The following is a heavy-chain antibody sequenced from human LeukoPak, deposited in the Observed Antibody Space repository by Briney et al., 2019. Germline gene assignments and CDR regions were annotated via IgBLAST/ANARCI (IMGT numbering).Heavy chain of an antibody. CDR3: ARYGAQLVYDY. V-gene: IGHV3-7*04. CDR1: GFTFSSYW. J-gene: IGHJ4*02. Sequence: PGGSLRLSCAASGFTFSSYWMSWVRQAPGKGLEWVANIKNDGSEKYYVNSVKGRFTISRDNAKNSLYLQMNSLRAEDTAVYYCARYGAQLVYDYWGQGTLVTVSS. CDR2: IKNDGSEK. D-gene: IGHD6-13*01.